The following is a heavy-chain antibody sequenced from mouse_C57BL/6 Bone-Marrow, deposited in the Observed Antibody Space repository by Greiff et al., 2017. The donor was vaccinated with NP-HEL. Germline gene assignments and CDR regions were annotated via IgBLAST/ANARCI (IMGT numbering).Heavy chain of an antibody. Sequence: VQLQQPGAELVKPGASVKLSCKASGYTFTSYWMHWVKQRPGQGLEWIGMIHPNSGSTNYNEKFKSKATLTVDKSSSTAYMQISSLTSEDSAVYYCATPPHYSNYVYWYFDVWGTGTTVTVSS. CDR2: IHPNSGST. CDR1: GYTFTSYW. J-gene: IGHJ1*03. CDR3: ATPPHYSNYVYWYFDV. V-gene: IGHV1-64*01. D-gene: IGHD2-5*01.